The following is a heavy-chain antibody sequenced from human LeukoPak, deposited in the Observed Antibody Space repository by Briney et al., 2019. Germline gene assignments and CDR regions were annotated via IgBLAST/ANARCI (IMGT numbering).Heavy chain of an antibody. CDR2: ISGNSDKT. Sequence: GGSLRLSCAASGFTFSTTGMSWVRRAPGKGLEWVSGISGNSDKTYYTDSVKGRFSVFRDNSRNTLYLQMNNVRVEDTALYYCAKTASSSGEWGQGTLVTVSS. CDR3: AKTASSSGE. D-gene: IGHD6-6*01. J-gene: IGHJ4*02. V-gene: IGHV3-23*01. CDR1: GFTFSTTG.